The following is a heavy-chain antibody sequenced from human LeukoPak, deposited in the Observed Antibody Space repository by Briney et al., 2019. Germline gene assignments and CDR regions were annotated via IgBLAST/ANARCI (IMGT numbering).Heavy chain of an antibody. CDR2: IYTSGST. CDR3: ARDSHLWSGRFDP. D-gene: IGHD3-3*02. V-gene: IGHV4-61*02. Sequence: PSQTLSLTCTVSGDSVSSGSYYWSWIRQPAGKGLEWIGRIYTSGSTNYNSSLKSRVTISMDTSKNQFSLKLSSVTATDTAIYYCARDSHLWSGRFDPWGQGTLVTVSS. J-gene: IGHJ5*02. CDR1: GDSVSSGSYY.